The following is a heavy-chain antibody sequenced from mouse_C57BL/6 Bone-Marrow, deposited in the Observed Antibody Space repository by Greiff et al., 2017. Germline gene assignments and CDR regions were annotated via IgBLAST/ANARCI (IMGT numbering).Heavy chain of an antibody. CDR1: GYTFTSYW. J-gene: IGHJ2*01. V-gene: IGHV1-72*01. CDR3: ARRLLFDY. Sequence: QVQLQQPGAELVKPGASVKLSCKASGYTFTSYWMHWVKQRPGRGLEWIGRIAPNRGGTKYNEKFKSTATLTVDKPASTAYMQLSSRTSEDSAVYYCARRLLFDYWGQGTTLTVAS. CDR2: IAPNRGGT.